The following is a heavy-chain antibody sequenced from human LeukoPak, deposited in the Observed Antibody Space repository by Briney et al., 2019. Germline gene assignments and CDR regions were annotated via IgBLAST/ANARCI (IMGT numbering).Heavy chain of an antibody. CDR3: ATNYGSGNTDHYFDY. D-gene: IGHD3-10*01. CDR2: VWSDGTEK. Sequence: PGGSLRLSCAASRFTFTAYAMHWVRQAPGKGLEWVTVVWSDGTEKYYADSVKGRFTVSRDNSKSTLFLQMNSLTAEDTAVYYCATNYGSGNTDHYFDYWGQGTLVTVSS. J-gene: IGHJ4*02. V-gene: IGHV3-33*01. CDR1: RFTFTAYA.